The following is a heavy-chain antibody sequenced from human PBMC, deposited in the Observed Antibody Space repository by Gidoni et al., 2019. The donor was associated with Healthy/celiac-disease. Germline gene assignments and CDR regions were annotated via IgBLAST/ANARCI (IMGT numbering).Heavy chain of an antibody. CDR2: ISYDGSNK. Sequence: GESGGGVVQPGRSLRLSCAASGFTFSSYAMHWVLQAPGKGLEWVAVISYDGSNKYYADSVQGRFTISRDNSKNTLYLQMNSLRAEETAVYYCARGVVVPAATLDYWGQGTLVTVSS. CDR1: GFTFSSYA. CDR3: ARGVVVPAATLDY. V-gene: IGHV3-30-3*01. D-gene: IGHD2-2*01. J-gene: IGHJ4*02.